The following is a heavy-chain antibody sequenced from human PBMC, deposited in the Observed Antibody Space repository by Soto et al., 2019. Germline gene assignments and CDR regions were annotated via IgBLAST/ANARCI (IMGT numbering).Heavy chain of an antibody. Sequence: GGSLRLSCAASGFTFSSYSMNWVRQAPGKGLEWVSYISSSSTIYYADSVKGRFTISRDNAKNSLYLQMNSLRDEDTAVYYCARIPPPELLGYYYGMDVWGQGTTVTVSS. J-gene: IGHJ6*02. CDR2: ISSSSTI. V-gene: IGHV3-48*02. D-gene: IGHD1-26*01. CDR1: GFTFSSYS. CDR3: ARIPPPELLGYYYGMDV.